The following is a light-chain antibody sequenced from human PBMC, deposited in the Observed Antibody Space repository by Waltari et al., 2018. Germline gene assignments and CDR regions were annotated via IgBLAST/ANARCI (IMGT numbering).Light chain of an antibody. Sequence: DIQMTHPPSSLSASVGESVTITCRASQTISGYLNWYQQRPGQAPKLLIYAASSLESGVPSRFSGSGFGTDFTLTINSLQPEDFAVYYCQQTYSNFRTFGQGTKVDVK. CDR3: QQTYSNFRT. CDR2: AAS. CDR1: QTISGY. J-gene: IGKJ1*01. V-gene: IGKV1-39*01.